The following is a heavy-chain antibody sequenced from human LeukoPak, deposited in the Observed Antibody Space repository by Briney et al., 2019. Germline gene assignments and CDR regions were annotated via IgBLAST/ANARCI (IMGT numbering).Heavy chain of an antibody. CDR3: ARVGYNYGWGAFDI. Sequence: GGSLRLSCAASGFTFSSYGMHWVRQAPGKGLEWVAVISYDGSNKYYADSVKGRFTISRDNSKNTLYLQMNSLRAEDTAVYYCARVGYNYGWGAFDIWGQGTMVTVSS. V-gene: IGHV3-30*03. CDR1: GFTFSSYG. D-gene: IGHD5-18*01. CDR2: ISYDGSNK. J-gene: IGHJ3*02.